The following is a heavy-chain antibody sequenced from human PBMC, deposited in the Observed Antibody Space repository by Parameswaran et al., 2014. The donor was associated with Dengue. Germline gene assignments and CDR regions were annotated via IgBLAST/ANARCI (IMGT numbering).Heavy chain of an antibody. Sequence: RWIRQPPGKGLEWIGEINHSGSTNYNPSLKSRVTISVDTSKNQFSLKLSSVTAADTAVYYCARVDGSGLDYWGQGTLVTVSS. D-gene: IGHD3-10*01. V-gene: IGHV4-34*01. CDR3: ARVDGSGLDY. CDR2: INHSGST. J-gene: IGHJ4*02.